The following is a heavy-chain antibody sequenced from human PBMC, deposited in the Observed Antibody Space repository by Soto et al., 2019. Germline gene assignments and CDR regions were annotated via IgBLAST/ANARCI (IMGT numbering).Heavy chain of an antibody. CDR2: VIPIFGTA. D-gene: IGHD6-6*01. J-gene: IGHJ4*02. Sequence: QVQLVQSGAEVKKPGSSVKVSCKASGGTFSSYAISWVRQAPGKGLEGMGGVIPIFGTAKYAQKFQGRVTIHGDESTSTAYMELSSLRSEDTAVYYCSRMSLEYSSSSYFDYWGQGTLVTVSS. V-gene: IGHV1-69*01. CDR3: SRMSLEYSSSSYFDY. CDR1: GGTFSSYA.